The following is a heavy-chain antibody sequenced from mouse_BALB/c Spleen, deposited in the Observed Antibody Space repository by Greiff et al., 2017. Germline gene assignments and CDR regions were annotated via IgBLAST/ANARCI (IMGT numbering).Heavy chain of an antibody. V-gene: IGHV2-2*02. CDR2: IWSGGST. D-gene: IGHD1-1*01. Sequence: VQLQQSGPGLVQPSQSLPITCTVSGFSLTSYGVHWVRQSPGKGLEWLGVIWSGGSTDYNAAFISRLSISKDNSKSQVFFKMNSLQANDTAIYYCARIGTTVVATGYFDYWGQGTTLTVSS. J-gene: IGHJ2*01. CDR1: GFSLTSYG. CDR3: ARIGTTVVATGYFDY.